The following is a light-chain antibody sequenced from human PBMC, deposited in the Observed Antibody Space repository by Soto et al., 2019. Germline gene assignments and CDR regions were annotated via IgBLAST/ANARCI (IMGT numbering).Light chain of an antibody. CDR3: QQYGSSVWT. CDR1: LSVTSNF. J-gene: IGKJ1*01. Sequence: EIVLTQSPGTLSLAPGERATLSCRASLSVTSNFLAWYQQKPGQAPRLLLYDASNRATGIPDRFSGSGSGTDFSLTISRLEPEDFAVYYCQQYGSSVWTFGQGNRVDIK. V-gene: IGKV3-20*01. CDR2: DAS.